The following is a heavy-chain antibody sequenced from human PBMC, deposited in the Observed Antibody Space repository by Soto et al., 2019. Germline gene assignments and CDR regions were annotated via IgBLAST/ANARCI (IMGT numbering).Heavy chain of an antibody. D-gene: IGHD3-3*01. CDR2: IYYSGST. Sequence: SETLSLTCTVPGGSISSYYWSWIRQPPGKGLEWIGYIYYSGSTNYNPSLKSRVTISVDTSKNQFSLKLSSVTAADTAVYYCARDLRSDDFWSGYLPHYYYYYYMDVRGKGTTVTVSS. CDR1: GGSISSYY. CDR3: ARDLRSDDFWSGYLPHYYYYYYMDV. V-gene: IGHV4-59*01. J-gene: IGHJ6*03.